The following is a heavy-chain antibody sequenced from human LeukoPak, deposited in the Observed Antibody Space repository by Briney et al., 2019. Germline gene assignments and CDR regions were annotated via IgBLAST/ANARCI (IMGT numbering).Heavy chain of an antibody. CDR2: MYYSGST. CDR1: GGSINSYY. CDR3: ARLLVVGGDGYAFDI. D-gene: IGHD1-26*01. Sequence: SETLSLTCTVSGGSINSYYWSWIRQPPGTGLEWIGYMYYSGSTNYNPSFKSRVTISVDTSKNQFSLKLSSVTAADTAVYYCARLLVVGGDGYAFDIWGQGTMVTVSS. J-gene: IGHJ3*02. V-gene: IGHV4-59*01.